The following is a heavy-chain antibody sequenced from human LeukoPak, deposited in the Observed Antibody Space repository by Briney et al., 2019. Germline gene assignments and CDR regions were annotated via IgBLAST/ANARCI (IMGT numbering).Heavy chain of an antibody. CDR1: GYTFTGYY. Sequence: ASAKVSCKSSGYTFTGYYMRWVRHAPEQRLEWMGWINPNSGGTNYAQRFQGRVTMTRDTSISTAYMELSRLRSDDTAVYYCGREYYDSSGSWFDPWGQGTLVTVSS. J-gene: IGHJ5*02. D-gene: IGHD3-22*01. V-gene: IGHV1-2*02. CDR3: GREYYDSSGSWFDP. CDR2: INPNSGGT.